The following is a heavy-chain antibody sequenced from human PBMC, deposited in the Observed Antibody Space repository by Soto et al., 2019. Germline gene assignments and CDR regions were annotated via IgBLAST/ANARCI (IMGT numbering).Heavy chain of an antibody. CDR1: GYSFTSYG. D-gene: IGHD3-10*01. J-gene: IGHJ6*02. CDR2: ISAYNGNT. V-gene: IGHV1-18*01. Sequence: QVQLVQSGAEVKKPGASVKVSCKASGYSFTSYGISWVRQAAGQGLEWMGWISAYNGNTNYAQKLQGRVTITTDTSTSTAYMDLRSLRSDDTAVYYCARDKGFGESDVWGQGTTVTVSS. CDR3: ARDKGFGESDV.